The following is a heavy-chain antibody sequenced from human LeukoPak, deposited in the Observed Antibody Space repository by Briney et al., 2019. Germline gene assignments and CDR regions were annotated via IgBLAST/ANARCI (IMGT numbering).Heavy chain of an antibody. J-gene: IGHJ5*02. V-gene: IGHV3-74*01. D-gene: IGHD6-13*01. CDR3: ARAYSSRETNVFDP. Sequence: GGSLRLSCAASGFTLSSYRMHWVRQAPGKGLVWVSRINTDGSSTSYADSVKGRFTISRDNAKNTLYLQMHSLRAEDTAVYYCARAYSSRETNVFDPWGQGTLVTVPS. CDR1: GFTLSSYR. CDR2: INTDGSST.